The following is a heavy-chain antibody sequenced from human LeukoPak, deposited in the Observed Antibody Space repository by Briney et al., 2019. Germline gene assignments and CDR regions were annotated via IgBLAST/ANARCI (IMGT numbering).Heavy chain of an antibody. Sequence: PSETLSLTCAVEGGSFSGYYWSWIRKPPGKGLEWIGEINHSGSTNYNPSLKSRVTISVDTSKNQVSLKLNSVTAADTAVYYCARGRLWLNYWGQGTLVTVSS. V-gene: IGHV4-34*01. J-gene: IGHJ4*02. D-gene: IGHD5-18*01. CDR2: INHSGST. CDR1: GGSFSGYY. CDR3: ARGRLWLNY.